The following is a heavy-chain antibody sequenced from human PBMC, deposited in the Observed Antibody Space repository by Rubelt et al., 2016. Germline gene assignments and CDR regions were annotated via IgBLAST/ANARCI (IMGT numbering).Heavy chain of an antibody. CDR3: ARCDSQYYYYGMDV. CDR2: ISAYNGNT. D-gene: IGHD2-21*02. Sequence: ISAYNGNTNYAQKLQGRVTMTTDTSTSTAYMELRSLRSDDTAVYYCARCDSQYYYYGMDVWGQGTTVTVSS. V-gene: IGHV1-18*01. J-gene: IGHJ6*02.